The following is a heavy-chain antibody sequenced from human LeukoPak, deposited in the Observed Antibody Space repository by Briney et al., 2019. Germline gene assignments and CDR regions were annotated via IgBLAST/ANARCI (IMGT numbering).Heavy chain of an antibody. J-gene: IGHJ3*02. Sequence: GASLKVSCKVSGYTPSALSMHWVRQAPGKGLEWMGGFDPEDGETTYAQKSQGRVTMTEDTSTDTAYSERSRLRSEDTAVYYCATAVINYDSNGYSDAFEIWGQGRMGTVSS. CDR2: FDPEDGET. CDR3: ATAVINYDSNGYSDAFEI. D-gene: IGHD3-22*01. CDR1: GYTPSALS. V-gene: IGHV1-24*01.